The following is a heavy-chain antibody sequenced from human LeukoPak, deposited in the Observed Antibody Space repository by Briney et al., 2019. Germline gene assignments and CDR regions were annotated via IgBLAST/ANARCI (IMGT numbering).Heavy chain of an antibody. CDR2: ISVYNGNT. D-gene: IGHD1-26*01. J-gene: IGHJ4*02. Sequence: ASVKVSCKASGYTITSYGISWVRQAPGQGLEWMGWISVYNGNTNYAQKLQGRVTMTTDTSTSTAYMELRSLRSDDTAVYYCARDPYSGSPYYFDYWGQGTLVTVSS. CDR3: ARDPYSGSPYYFDY. CDR1: GYTITSYG. V-gene: IGHV1-18*01.